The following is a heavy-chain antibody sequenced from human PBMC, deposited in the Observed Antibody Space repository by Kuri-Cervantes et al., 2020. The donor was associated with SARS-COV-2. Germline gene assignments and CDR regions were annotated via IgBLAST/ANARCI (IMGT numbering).Heavy chain of an antibody. CDR2: IIPIFGTA. Sequence: SVKVSCKASGYTFTGYYMHWVRQAPGQGLEWMGGIIPIFGTANYAQKFQGRVTITADKSTSTAYMELSSLRSEDTAVYYCARGRYDFWSGPAGGYPYGMDVWGQGTTVTVSS. CDR3: ARGRYDFWSGPAGGYPYGMDV. V-gene: IGHV1-69*06. J-gene: IGHJ6*02. D-gene: IGHD3-3*01. CDR1: GYTFTGYY.